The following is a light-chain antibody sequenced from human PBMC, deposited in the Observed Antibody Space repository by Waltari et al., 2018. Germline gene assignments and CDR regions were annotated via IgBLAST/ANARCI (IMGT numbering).Light chain of an antibody. Sequence: DVVMTQSPLSLPVTPGQSASISCRSSQGLADSAGDTRLSWFDQRPGQSPRRLIHGVSNRASGVPDRFSGSGSGTEFTLKISRVEAEDVGVYYCMQTTHWPHNFGQGTKLEIK. CDR3: MQTTHWPHN. CDR2: GVS. V-gene: IGKV2-30*01. CDR1: QGLADSAGDTR. J-gene: IGKJ2*01.